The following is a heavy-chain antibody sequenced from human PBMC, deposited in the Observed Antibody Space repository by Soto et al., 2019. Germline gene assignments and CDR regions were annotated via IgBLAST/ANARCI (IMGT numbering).Heavy chain of an antibody. CDR1: GGSISSYY. V-gene: IGHV4-59*01. CDR2: IYYSGST. Sequence: SETLSLTCTVSGGSISSYYWSWIRQPPGKGLEWIGYIYYSGSTNYNPSLKSRVTISVDTSKNQFSLKLSSMTAADTAVYYCAREGSVRWDYFDYWGQGTLVTVSS. J-gene: IGHJ4*02. CDR3: AREGSVRWDYFDY.